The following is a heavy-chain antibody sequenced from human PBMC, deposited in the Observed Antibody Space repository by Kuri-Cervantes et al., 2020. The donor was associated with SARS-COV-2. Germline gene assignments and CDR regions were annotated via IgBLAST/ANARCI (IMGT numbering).Heavy chain of an antibody. CDR3: ATGSYYVAYDY. V-gene: IGHV4-59*01. J-gene: IGHJ4*02. D-gene: IGHD1-26*01. CDR2: LYYSGST. Sequence: SETLSLTCTVSGGSISTYYWSWIRQPPGKGLEWIGCLYYSGSTNYNPSLKSRVTISLDTSKNQFSLKLSSVTAADTAVYYCATGSYYVAYDYWGQGTLVTVSS. CDR1: GGSISTYY.